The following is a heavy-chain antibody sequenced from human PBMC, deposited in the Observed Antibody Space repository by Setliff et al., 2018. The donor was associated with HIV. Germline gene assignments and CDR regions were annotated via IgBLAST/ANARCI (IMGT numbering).Heavy chain of an antibody. V-gene: IGHV4-61*09. CDR3: ARQGDGYNLYHVYYFDY. Sequence: SETLSLTCTVSGDSITSGTYYWSWIRQPAGMRLEWIGHISTSGTTNYNPSLKSRVTISADTSKNQFSLKLSSVTAADTAVYYCARQGDGYNLYHVYYFDYWGQGTLVTVSS. CDR1: GDSITSGTYY. CDR2: ISTSGTT. J-gene: IGHJ4*02. D-gene: IGHD5-12*01.